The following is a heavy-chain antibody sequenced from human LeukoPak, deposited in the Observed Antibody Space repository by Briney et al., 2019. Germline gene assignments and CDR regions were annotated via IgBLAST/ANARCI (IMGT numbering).Heavy chain of an antibody. J-gene: IGHJ4*02. CDR3: VTGTEGWAY. CDR2: IGSAGAA. CDR1: GFILSPSD. V-gene: IGHV3-13*01. Sequence: GGPLRLSCGACGFILSPSDMHCPRHVRGKGVEWDSGIGSAGAAFYAGSVRGRFPISRENAKNSLYPQKNSLRAEDTAMYHCVTGTEGWAYWGQGALVTVPS. D-gene: IGHD1-26*01.